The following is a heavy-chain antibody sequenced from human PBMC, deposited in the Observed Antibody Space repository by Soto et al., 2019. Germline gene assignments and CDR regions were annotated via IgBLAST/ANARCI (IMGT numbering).Heavy chain of an antibody. V-gene: IGHV3-23*01. CDR3: AKTSGFYDY. J-gene: IGHJ4*02. D-gene: IGHD3-22*01. Sequence: GGSLRLSCAASGFTFSSFAVTWVRQAPGKGLEWVSAIGTTGDTYYADSMKGRFTISRDNSKNTLYLQMNSLRADDTAMYYCAKTSGFYDYWGQGTLV. CDR2: IGTTGDT. CDR1: GFTFSSFA.